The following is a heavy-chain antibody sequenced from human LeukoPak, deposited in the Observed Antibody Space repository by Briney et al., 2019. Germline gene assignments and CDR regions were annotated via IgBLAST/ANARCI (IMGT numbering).Heavy chain of an antibody. D-gene: IGHD3-3*01. CDR2: IYYSGST. J-gene: IGHJ4*02. V-gene: IGHV4-59*01. CDR3: ARERVAGVVIT. Sequence: PLETLSLTCTVSGVSISSYYWSWIRQPPGKGLEWIGYIYYSGSTNYNPSLKSRVTISVDTSKNQFSLKLSSVTAADTAVYYCARERVAGVVITWGQGTLVTVSS. CDR1: GVSISSYY.